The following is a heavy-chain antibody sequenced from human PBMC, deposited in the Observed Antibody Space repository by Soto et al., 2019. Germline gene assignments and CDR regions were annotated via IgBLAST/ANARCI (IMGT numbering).Heavy chain of an antibody. Sequence: GGSLRLSCAASGFTFSSYAMHWVRQAPGKGLGYVSAISSNGGSTYYANSVKGRFTISRDNSKNTLYLQMGSLRAEDMAVYYCARGPGQPIFGVVTFTLFDYWGQGTLVTVSS. V-gene: IGHV3-64*01. CDR1: GFTFSSYA. CDR2: ISSNGGST. J-gene: IGHJ4*02. CDR3: ARGPGQPIFGVVTFTLFDY. D-gene: IGHD3-3*01.